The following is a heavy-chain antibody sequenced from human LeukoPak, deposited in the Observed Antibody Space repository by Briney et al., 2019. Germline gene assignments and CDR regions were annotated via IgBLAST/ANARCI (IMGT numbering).Heavy chain of an antibody. CDR2: IYTGGTT. CDR1: GLTVSSNY. J-gene: IGHJ6*03. D-gene: IGHD1-1*01. CDR3: AKGEGTWYYMDV. V-gene: IGHV3-53*01. Sequence: GGSVRLSCVASGLTVSSNYMSWVRQAPGKGLEWVSIIYTGGTTYYADSVRGRFTISRDNSKNMLYLQMNSLRAEDTAVYYCAKGEGTWYYMDVWGKGTTVTVSS.